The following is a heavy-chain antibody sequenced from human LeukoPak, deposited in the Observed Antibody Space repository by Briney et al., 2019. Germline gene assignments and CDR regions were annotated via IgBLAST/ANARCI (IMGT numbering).Heavy chain of an antibody. CDR3: ARGPYCSGGTCYSQYFDY. V-gene: IGHV1-18*01. CDR2: ISAYNGNT. D-gene: IGHD2-15*01. CDR1: GYTFTSYG. Sequence: GASVKVSCKASGYTFTSYGISWVRQAPGQGLEWMEWISAYNGNTNYAQKFQGRVTMTTDTSTSTAYMELRSLRSDDTAVYCCARGPYCSGGTCYSQYFDYWGQGTLVTVSS. J-gene: IGHJ4*02.